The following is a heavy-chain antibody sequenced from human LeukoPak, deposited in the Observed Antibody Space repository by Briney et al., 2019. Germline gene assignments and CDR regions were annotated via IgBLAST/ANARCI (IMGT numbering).Heavy chain of an antibody. V-gene: IGHV3-7*04. D-gene: IGHD2-21*01. CDR2: IKEDGSEM. CDR3: SRGMSYHLY. CDR1: GFTFSTYW. Sequence: PGGSLRLSCAASGFTFSTYWMTWVRQAPGKGLEWVANIKEDGSEMRYVDSVKGRFTISRDNAKNSLYLQMNSLRAEDTAVYYCSRGMSYHLYWGQGTLATVST. J-gene: IGHJ4*02.